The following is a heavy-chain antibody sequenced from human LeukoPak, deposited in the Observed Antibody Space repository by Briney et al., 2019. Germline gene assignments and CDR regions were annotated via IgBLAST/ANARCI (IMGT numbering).Heavy chain of an antibody. CDR2: IYYSGST. CDR1: GGSISSGGYS. Sequence: SETLSLTCTVSGGSISSGGYSWSWIRQHPGKGLEWIGYIYYSGSTYYNPSLKSRVTISVDTSKNQFSLKLSSVTAADTAVYYCARDHSYYYDSSGAILWGQGTLVTVSS. CDR3: ARDHSYYYDSSGAIL. J-gene: IGHJ4*02. D-gene: IGHD3-22*01. V-gene: IGHV4-31*03.